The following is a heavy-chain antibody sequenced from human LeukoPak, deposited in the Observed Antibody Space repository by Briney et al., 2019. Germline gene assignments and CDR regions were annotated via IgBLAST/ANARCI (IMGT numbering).Heavy chain of an antibody. CDR1: GFTFSSYA. CDR2: ISGSGGST. D-gene: IGHD2-15*01. V-gene: IGHV3-23*01. Sequence: GGFLRLSCAASGFTFSSYAMSWVRQAPGKGLEWVSAISGSGGSTHYADSVKGRFTISRDNSKNTLYLQMNSLRAEDTAVYYCDQVVAATPIIDYWGQGTLVTVSS. J-gene: IGHJ4*02. CDR3: DQVVAATPIIDY.